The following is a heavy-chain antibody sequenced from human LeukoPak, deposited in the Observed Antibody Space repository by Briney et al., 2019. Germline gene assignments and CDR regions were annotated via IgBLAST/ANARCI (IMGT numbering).Heavy chain of an antibody. CDR3: ARDMRYCSSTSCTNWFDP. V-gene: IGHV4-30-2*01. CDR2: IYHSGST. Sequence: SETLSLTCAVSGGSISSGGYSWGWIRQPPGKGLEWIGYIYHSGSTYYNPSLKSRVTISVDRSKNQFSLKLSSVTAADTAVYYCARDMRYCSSTSCTNWFDPWGQGTLVTVSS. J-gene: IGHJ5*02. CDR1: GGSISSGGYS. D-gene: IGHD2-2*01.